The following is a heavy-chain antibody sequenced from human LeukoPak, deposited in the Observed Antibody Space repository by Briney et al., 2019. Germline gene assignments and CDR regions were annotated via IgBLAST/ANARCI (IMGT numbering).Heavy chain of an antibody. CDR3: AKARTTSGYYPDY. J-gene: IGHJ4*02. V-gene: IGHV3-30*18. D-gene: IGHD3-22*01. Sequence: PGGSLRLSCAASGFTLSSYGMHWVRQAPGKGLEWVAVISYDGSNKYYADSVKGRFTISRDNSKNTLYLQMNSLRAEDTAVYYCAKARTTSGYYPDYWGQGTLVTVSS. CDR2: ISYDGSNK. CDR1: GFTLSSYG.